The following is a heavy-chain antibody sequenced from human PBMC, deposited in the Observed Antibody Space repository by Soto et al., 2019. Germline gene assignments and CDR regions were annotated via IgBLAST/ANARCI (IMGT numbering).Heavy chain of an antibody. J-gene: IGHJ6*02. CDR3: ARLNPITIFGVEHYGMEV. CDR2: IYPGDSDT. Sequence: SLEISREGSVYIFNSYWIVWARQLPGKCLECMGIIYPGDSDTRYSPSFQGQVTISADKSISTAYLQWSSLKASDTAMYYCARLNPITIFGVEHYGMEVWGQGTTVTVSS. V-gene: IGHV5-51*01. CDR1: VYIFNSYW. D-gene: IGHD3-3*01.